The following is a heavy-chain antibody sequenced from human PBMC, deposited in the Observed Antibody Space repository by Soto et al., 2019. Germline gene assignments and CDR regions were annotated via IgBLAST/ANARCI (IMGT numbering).Heavy chain of an antibody. CDR1: GFSFSRHA. V-gene: IGHV3-30-3*01. J-gene: IGHJ4*02. D-gene: IGHD3-16*01. CDR2: ISSDGSIK. CDR3: ARDWGVDF. Sequence: QVQLVESGGGVVQPGRSLRLSCAASGFSFSRHAMHWVRQAPGKGLEWVADISSDGSIKYYTDSVKGRFTISRDTSKNTLYLEMNSLTTEDTAVYYCARDWGVDFWGQGTLVTVSS.